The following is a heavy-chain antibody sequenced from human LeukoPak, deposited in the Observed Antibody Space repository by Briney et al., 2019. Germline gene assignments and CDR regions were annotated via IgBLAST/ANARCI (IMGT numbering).Heavy chain of an antibody. Sequence: GGSLRLSCIGSGFPLSKYAMNWVRQAPGKGLEWVANIKQDGSEKYYVDSVKGRFTISRDNAKNSLYLQMNSLRAEDAAVYYCARDKPHMDVWGKGSTVTVSS. CDR3: ARDKPHMDV. CDR1: GFPLSKYA. V-gene: IGHV3-7*01. CDR2: IKQDGSEK. J-gene: IGHJ6*03.